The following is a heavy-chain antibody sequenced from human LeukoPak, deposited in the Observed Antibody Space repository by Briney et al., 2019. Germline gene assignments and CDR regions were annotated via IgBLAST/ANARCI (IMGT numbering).Heavy chain of an antibody. D-gene: IGHD2-15*01. CDR1: GFTFSSYS. V-gene: IGHV3-21*01. CDR2: ISSSSSYI. CDR3: ARHSGHDFDY. Sequence: GGSLRLSCAASGFTFSSYSMNWVRQAPGKGLEWVSSISSSSSYIYYADSVKGRFTISRDNAKNSLYLQMNSLIAEDTAVYYCARHSGHDFDYWGQGTLVTVSS. J-gene: IGHJ4*02.